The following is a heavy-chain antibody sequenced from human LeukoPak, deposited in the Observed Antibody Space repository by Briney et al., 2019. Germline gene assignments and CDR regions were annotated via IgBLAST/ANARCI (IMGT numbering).Heavy chain of an antibody. D-gene: IGHD3-22*01. Sequence: SETLSLTCAVSGYSISSGYFWGWIRQPPGKGLEWIATIFYTGNTHYNPSLKSRVTMSVDTVKNQFSLSLNSVTAADTAVYYCARQSSGYYYGWFDPWGQGTLVTVSS. J-gene: IGHJ5*02. V-gene: IGHV4-38-2*01. CDR1: GYSISSGYF. CDR2: IFYTGNT. CDR3: ARQSSGYYYGWFDP.